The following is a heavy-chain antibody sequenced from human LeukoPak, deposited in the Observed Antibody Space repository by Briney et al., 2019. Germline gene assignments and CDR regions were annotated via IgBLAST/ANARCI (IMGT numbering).Heavy chain of an antibody. Sequence: GGSLRLSCAASGFTFSSYAMSWVRQAPGKGLEWVSAISGSGGSTYYADSVKGRFTISRDNSKNTLYLQMNSLRAEDTAVYYCAKDDYDFWSGPTYYFDYWAREPWSPSPQ. CDR1: GFTFSSYA. V-gene: IGHV3-23*01. CDR2: ISGSGGST. D-gene: IGHD3-3*01. CDR3: AKDDYDFWSGPTYYFDY. J-gene: IGHJ4*02.